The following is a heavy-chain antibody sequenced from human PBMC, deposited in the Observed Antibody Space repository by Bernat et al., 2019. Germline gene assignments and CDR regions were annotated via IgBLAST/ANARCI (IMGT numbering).Heavy chain of an antibody. Sequence: EVQLVESGGGLVKPGGSLRLSCAASGFTFSSYSMNWVRQAPGKGLGWVSSFSSGSSYIYYDDSVKGRFNISRDNAKNSLYLQMNSLRAEDTAVYYCARDYDSLTGYYGYYYYYMDVWGKGTTVTVSS. V-gene: IGHV3-21*01. D-gene: IGHD3-9*01. CDR3: ARDYDSLTGYYGYYYYYMDV. CDR1: GFTFSSYS. CDR2: FSSGSSYI. J-gene: IGHJ6*03.